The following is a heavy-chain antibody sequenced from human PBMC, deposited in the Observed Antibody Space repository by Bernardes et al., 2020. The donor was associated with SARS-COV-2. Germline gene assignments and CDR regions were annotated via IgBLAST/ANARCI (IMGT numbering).Heavy chain of an antibody. D-gene: IGHD4-17*01. J-gene: IGHJ4*02. CDR3: ARGWGILHYGDGPCYFDY. V-gene: IGHV1-69*02. CDR1: GGTFSSYT. CDR2: IIPILGIA. Sequence: SVKVSCKASGGTFSSYTISWVRQAPGQGLEWMGRIIPILGIANYAQKFQGRVTITADKSTSTAYMELSSLRSEDTAVYYCARGWGILHYGDGPCYFDYWGQGTLVTVSS.